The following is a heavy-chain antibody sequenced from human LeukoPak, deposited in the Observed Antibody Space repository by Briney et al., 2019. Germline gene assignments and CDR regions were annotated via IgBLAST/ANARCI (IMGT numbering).Heavy chain of an antibody. CDR3: ARGYYYGSSYYDGDY. CDR2: IRDRSHGGTT. CDR1: GITVSNNY. D-gene: IGHD3-22*01. V-gene: IGHV3-71*01. Sequence: PGGSLRLSCAASGITVSNNYMTWVRQAPGKGLEWVGFIRDRSHGGTTAYAASVQGRFTISRDDSKNIAYLHMNSLKTDDTAVYYCARGYYYGSSYYDGDYWGRGTLLTVSS. J-gene: IGHJ4*02.